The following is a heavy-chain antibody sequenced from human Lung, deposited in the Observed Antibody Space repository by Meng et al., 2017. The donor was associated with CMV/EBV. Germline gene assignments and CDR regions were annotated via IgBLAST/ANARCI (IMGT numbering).Heavy chain of an antibody. V-gene: IGHV3-20*04. Sequence: GGSXRLXCAASGFSFDEHGMSWVRQGPGKRLEWVSGITWNGGMTGYADSVKGRFTISRDNAKNSLYLEMNSLRAEDTALYYCARVREGAMDIVATILDYXGQGXLVTVSS. CDR3: ARVREGAMDIVATILDY. CDR2: ITWNGGMT. D-gene: IGHD5-12*01. CDR1: GFSFDEHG. J-gene: IGHJ4*02.